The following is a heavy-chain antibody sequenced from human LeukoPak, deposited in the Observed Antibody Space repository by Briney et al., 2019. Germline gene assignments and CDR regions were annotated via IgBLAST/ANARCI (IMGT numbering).Heavy chain of an antibody. J-gene: IGHJ4*02. Sequence: PGGSLRLSCAASGFTFSNYEMNWVRPAPEKGLEWVSYISTSGATMFYADSVKGRFTISRDNAKNSVYLQMHSLRAEDTALYYCARTYYDDLGYWGQGTLVTVSS. CDR1: GFTFSNYE. V-gene: IGHV3-48*03. CDR2: ISTSGATM. D-gene: IGHD4-17*01. CDR3: ARTYYDDLGY.